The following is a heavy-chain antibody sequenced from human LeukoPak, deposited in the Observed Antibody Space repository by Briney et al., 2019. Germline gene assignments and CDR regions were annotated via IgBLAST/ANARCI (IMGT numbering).Heavy chain of an antibody. J-gene: IGHJ4*02. CDR3: ASRVMGSWYGIDY. Sequence: PGGSLRLSCAASGFTFSSYAMSWVRQAPGKGLEWVSAISGSGGSTYYADSVKGRFTISRDNSKNTLYLQMNSLRVEDTAVYYCASRVMGSWYGIDYWGQGTLVTVSS. CDR1: GFTFSSYA. CDR2: ISGSGGST. D-gene: IGHD6-13*01. V-gene: IGHV3-23*01.